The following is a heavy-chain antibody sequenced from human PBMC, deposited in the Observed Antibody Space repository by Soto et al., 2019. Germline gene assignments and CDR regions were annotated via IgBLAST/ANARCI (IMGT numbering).Heavy chain of an antibody. Sequence: PGESLKISCKGSGYSFTSYWIGWVRQMPGKGLEWMGIIYPGDSDTRYSPSSQGQVTISADKSISTAYLQWSSLKASDTAMYYCARQRHIVAAAGGYYYYYGMDVWGQGTTVTVSS. J-gene: IGHJ6*02. CDR3: ARQRHIVAAAGGYYYYYGMDV. CDR2: IYPGDSDT. V-gene: IGHV5-51*01. D-gene: IGHD6-13*01. CDR1: GYSFTSYW.